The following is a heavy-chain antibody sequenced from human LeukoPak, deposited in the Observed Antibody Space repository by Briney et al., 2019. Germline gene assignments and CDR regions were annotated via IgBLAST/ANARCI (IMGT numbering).Heavy chain of an antibody. CDR3: ARVQYYYGSGSYYNGDNWFDP. V-gene: IGHV4-38-2*02. D-gene: IGHD3-10*01. J-gene: IGHJ5*02. Sequence: SETLSLTCTVSGYSISSGYYWGWIRQPPGKGLEWIGSIYHSGSTYYNPSLKSRVTISVDTSKNQFSLKLSSVTAADTAVYYCARVQYYYGSGSYYNGDNWFDPWGQGTLVTVSS. CDR2: IYHSGST. CDR1: GYSISSGYY.